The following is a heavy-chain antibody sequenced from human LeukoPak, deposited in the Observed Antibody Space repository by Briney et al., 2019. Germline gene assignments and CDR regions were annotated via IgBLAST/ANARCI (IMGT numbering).Heavy chain of an antibody. V-gene: IGHV3-9*01. D-gene: IGHD3-3*01. CDR3: AKDIGYDFSRANFDY. CDR1: GFTFDDYA. J-gene: IGHJ4*02. Sequence: PGGSLRLSCAASGFTFDDYAMHWVRQAPGKGLEWVSGISWNSGSIGYADSVKGRFTISRDNAKNSLYLQMSSLRAEDTALYYCAKDIGYDFSRANFDYWGQGTLVTVSS. CDR2: ISWNSGSI.